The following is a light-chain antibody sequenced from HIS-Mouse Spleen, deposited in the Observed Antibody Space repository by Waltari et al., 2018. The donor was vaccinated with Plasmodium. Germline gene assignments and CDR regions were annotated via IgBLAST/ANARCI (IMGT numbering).Light chain of an antibody. Sequence: AIQLTHSPSSLSASVGDRVTITCRASQGISSALAWYQQKPGKAPKLLIYDASSLESGVPSRFSGSGSGTDFTLTISRLQPEDFATYYCQQFNSYLLAFGGGTKVEIK. V-gene: IGKV1-13*02. CDR1: QGISSA. J-gene: IGKJ4*01. CDR3: QQFNSYLLA. CDR2: DAS.